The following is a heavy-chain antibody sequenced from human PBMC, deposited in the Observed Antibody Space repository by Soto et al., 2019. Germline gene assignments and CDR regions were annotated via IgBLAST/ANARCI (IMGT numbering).Heavy chain of an antibody. CDR2: IYYSGST. D-gene: IGHD3-22*01. J-gene: IGHJ3*02. V-gene: IGHV4-59*01. Sequence: TLETLSLTCTVSGGSISSYYWSWIRQPPGKGLEWIGYIYYSGSTNYNPSLKSRVTISVDTSKNQFSLKLSSVTAADTAVYYCARAEYYYDSSGYYSDAFDIWGQGTMVTVSS. CDR1: GGSISSYY. CDR3: ARAEYYYDSSGYYSDAFDI.